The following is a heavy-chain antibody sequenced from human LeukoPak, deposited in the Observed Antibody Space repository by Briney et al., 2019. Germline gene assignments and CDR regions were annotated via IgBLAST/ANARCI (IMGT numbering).Heavy chain of an antibody. CDR1: GFTSSDYY. D-gene: IGHD3-22*01. CDR2: INLNNGTM. J-gene: IGHJ4*02. CDR3: VRAYSRGYSDDFDF. Sequence: GGSLRLSCAASGFTSSDYYMSWFRQAPGAGLEWLSYINLNNGTMYYADSVRGRFAISRDNTKNSLYLQMNSLRGEDTAVYYCVRAYSRGYSDDFDFWGQGTLVTVSS. V-gene: IGHV3-11*01.